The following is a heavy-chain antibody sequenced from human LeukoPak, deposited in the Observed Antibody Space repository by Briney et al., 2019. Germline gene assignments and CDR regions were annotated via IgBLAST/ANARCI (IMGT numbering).Heavy chain of an antibody. CDR1: GGAIASGGYS. CDR2: IYDRGPA. CDR3: ARSRQASGLFSF. V-gene: IGHV4-30-2*06. D-gene: IGHD3-10*01. J-gene: IGHJ4*02. Sequence: PSQTLSLTCTVSGGAIASGGYSWNWIRQSPGEGLEWIGCIYDRGPAYYNPSLKSRFTISVDRPKNQFFLNVTSLTAADTAVYYCARSRQASGLFSFWGQGTPVVVSS.